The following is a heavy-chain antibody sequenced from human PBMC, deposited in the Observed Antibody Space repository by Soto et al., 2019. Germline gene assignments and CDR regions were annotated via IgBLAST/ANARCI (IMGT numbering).Heavy chain of an antibody. V-gene: IGHV4-59*01. J-gene: IGHJ6*03. CDR1: GGSISSYY. D-gene: IGHD5-18*01. CDR3: ARRNVAMVKDYYYYYYMDV. CDR2: IYYSGST. Sequence: SETLSLTCTVSGGSISSYYWSWIRQPPGKGLEWIGYIYYSGSTNYNPSLKSRVTISVDTSKNQFSLKLSSVTAADTAVYYCARRNVAMVKDYYYYYYMDVWGKGTTVTVSS.